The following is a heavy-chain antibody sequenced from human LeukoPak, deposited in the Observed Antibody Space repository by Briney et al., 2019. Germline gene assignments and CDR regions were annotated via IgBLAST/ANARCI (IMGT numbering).Heavy chain of an antibody. V-gene: IGHV3-48*04. CDR2: ISSSGSTI. Sequence: GGSLRLSCAASGFTFSSYSMNWVRQAPGKGLEWVSYISSSGSTIDYADSVKGRFTISRDNAKNSLYLQMNSLRAEDTAVYYCSRLRGYSYGYADYWGQGTLVTVSA. D-gene: IGHD5-18*01. CDR3: SRLRGYSYGYADY. CDR1: GFTFSSYS. J-gene: IGHJ4*02.